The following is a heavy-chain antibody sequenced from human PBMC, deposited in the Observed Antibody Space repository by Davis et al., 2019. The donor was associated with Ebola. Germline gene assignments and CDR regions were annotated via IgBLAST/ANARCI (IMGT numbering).Heavy chain of an antibody. Sequence: PGGSLRLSCAASAFTFSIYPMHWVRQAPGKGLEWVAVISYDGSNKYYADSVKGRFTISRDNAKNTVYLQMNSLRAEDTAVYYCARGLGIGAEGTGAYWGQGTLVSVSS. CDR2: ISYDGSNK. CDR1: AFTFSIYP. D-gene: IGHD6-13*01. CDR3: ARGLGIGAEGTGAY. V-gene: IGHV3-30*04. J-gene: IGHJ4*02.